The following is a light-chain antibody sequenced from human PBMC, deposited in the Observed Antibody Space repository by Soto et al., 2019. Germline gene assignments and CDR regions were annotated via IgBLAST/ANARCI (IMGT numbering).Light chain of an antibody. Sequence: EVVFTQSPATLSSSPGESVTLSCRASQNIDTYLAWYQQRPGQSPRLLIYDASYRAVGIPSRFSGSGSGTDFSLTISSLEPADFAIYHWQQRRNWPLTFGGGTKVEI. J-gene: IGKJ4*01. CDR1: QNIDTY. CDR2: DAS. V-gene: IGKV3-11*01. CDR3: QQRRNWPLT.